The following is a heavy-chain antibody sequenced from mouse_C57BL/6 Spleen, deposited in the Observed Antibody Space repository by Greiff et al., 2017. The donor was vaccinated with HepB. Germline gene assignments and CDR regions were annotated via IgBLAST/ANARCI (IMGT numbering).Heavy chain of an antibody. J-gene: IGHJ3*01. Sequence: VQLQQSGPELVKPGASVKISCKASGYTFTDYYMNWVKQSHGKSLEWIGDINPNNGGTSYNQKFKGKATLTVDKSSSTAYMELRSLTSEDSAVYYCARLERNWFAYWGQGTLVTVSA. CDR2: INPNNGGT. CDR1: GYTFTDYY. V-gene: IGHV1-26*01. CDR3: ARLERNWFAY.